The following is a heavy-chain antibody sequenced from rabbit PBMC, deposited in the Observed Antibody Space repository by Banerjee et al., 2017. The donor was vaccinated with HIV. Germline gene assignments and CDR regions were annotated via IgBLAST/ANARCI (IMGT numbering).Heavy chain of an antibody. Sequence: EESGGDLVKPGASLTLTCTVSGFSLSSYGVSWVRQAAGKGLEYIGYISYGGSTYYASWVNGRFTITRSTSLNTVTLQLNSLTAADTATYFCARRYAGGNNYDFDYFNLWGPGTLVTVS. J-gene: IGHJ4*01. D-gene: IGHD8-1*01. CDR2: ISYGGST. CDR1: GFSLSSYG. V-gene: IGHV1S32*01. CDR3: ARRYAGGNNYDFDYFNL.